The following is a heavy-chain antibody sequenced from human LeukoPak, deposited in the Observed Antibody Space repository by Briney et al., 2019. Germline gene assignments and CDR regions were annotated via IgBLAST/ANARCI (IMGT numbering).Heavy chain of an antibody. CDR3: AKEDYYDSSAYGSH. CDR2: ISYDGSNK. CDR1: GFTFSSYG. Sequence: GGSLRLSCAASGFTFSSYGMHWVRQAPGKGLEWVAVISYDGSNKYYADSVKGRFTISRDNSKNTLYLQMNSLRAEDTAVYYCAKEDYYDSSAYGSHWGQGTLVTVSS. J-gene: IGHJ4*02. V-gene: IGHV3-30*18. D-gene: IGHD3-22*01.